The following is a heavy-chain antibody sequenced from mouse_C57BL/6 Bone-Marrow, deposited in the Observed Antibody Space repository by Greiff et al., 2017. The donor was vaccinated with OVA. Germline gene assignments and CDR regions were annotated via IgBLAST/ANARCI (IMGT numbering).Heavy chain of an antibody. CDR3: AREADWAGFAY. J-gene: IGHJ3*01. V-gene: IGHV5-17*01. D-gene: IGHD4-1*01. CDR2: ISSGSSTI. Sequence: EVQLVESGGGLVKPGGSLKLSCAASGFTFSDYGMHWVRQAPEKGLEWVAYISSGSSTIYYADTVKGRFTISRDNAKNTLFLQMTSLRSEDTAMYYGAREADWAGFAYWGQGTMVTVSA. CDR1: GFTFSDYG.